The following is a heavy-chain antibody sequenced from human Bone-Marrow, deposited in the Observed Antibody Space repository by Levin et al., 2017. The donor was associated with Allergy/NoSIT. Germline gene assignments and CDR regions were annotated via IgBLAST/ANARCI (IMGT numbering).Heavy chain of an antibody. CDR2: MSPRSNFL. CDR3: ARGGPAYYYDSSEGAFDI. CDR1: GFTFSTYS. D-gene: IGHD3-22*01. Sequence: NSGGSLRLSCVASGFTFSTYSMHWVRQAPGKGLEWVSSMSPRSNFLYYADSLKGRFTISRDNAKNSLFLQLNSLRAEDTAVYYCARGGPAYYYDSSEGAFDIWGQGTMVTVSS. J-gene: IGHJ3*02. V-gene: IGHV3-21*01.